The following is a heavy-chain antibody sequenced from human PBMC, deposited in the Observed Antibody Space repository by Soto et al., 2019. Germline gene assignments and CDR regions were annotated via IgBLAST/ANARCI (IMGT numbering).Heavy chain of an antibody. CDR1: GFPFGTYA. J-gene: IGHJ4*02. D-gene: IGHD5-12*01. CDR3: AKTDGYPFYFDY. Sequence: GGSLRLSCAASGFPFGTYAVGWVRQAPGKGLEWVSTISGVIDTTYYGDSVKGRFTISRDSSKDTLYLQMNSLRAADTAVYYCAKTDGYPFYFDYWGQGTLVTVSS. V-gene: IGHV3-23*01. CDR2: ISGVIDTT.